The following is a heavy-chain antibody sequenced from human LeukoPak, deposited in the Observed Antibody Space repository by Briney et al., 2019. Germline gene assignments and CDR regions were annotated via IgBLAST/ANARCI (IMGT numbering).Heavy chain of an antibody. CDR3: ARDLFPSTTAYFDY. Sequence: ASVKVSCKASGYTFTSYDINWVRQATGQGLEWMGWMNPNSGNTGYAQKFQGRVTITRNTSISTAYMELSSLRSEDTAVYYCARDLFPSTTAYFDYWGQGTLVTVSS. V-gene: IGHV1-8*03. CDR2: MNPNSGNT. J-gene: IGHJ4*02. D-gene: IGHD4-11*01. CDR1: GYTFTSYD.